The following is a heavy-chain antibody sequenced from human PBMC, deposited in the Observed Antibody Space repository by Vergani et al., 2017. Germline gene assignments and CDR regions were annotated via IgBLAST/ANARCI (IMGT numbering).Heavy chain of an antibody. J-gene: IGHJ6*02. CDR3: ARVNGGGSYRYYYGMDV. D-gene: IGHD3-16*01. Sequence: EVQLVESGGGLVQPGGSLRLSCAASGFTFSSYSMNWVRQAPGKGLEWVSYISSSSSTIYYADSVKGRFTSSRDNAKNSLYLQMNSLRAEDTALYYCARVNGGGSYRYYYGMDVWGQGTTVTVSS. CDR2: ISSSSSTI. CDR1: GFTFSSYS. V-gene: IGHV3-48*04.